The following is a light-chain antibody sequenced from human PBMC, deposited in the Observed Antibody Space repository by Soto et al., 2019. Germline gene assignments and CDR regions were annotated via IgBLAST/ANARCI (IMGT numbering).Light chain of an antibody. V-gene: IGLV2-14*01. Sequence: QSVLTQPASVSGSPGQSITISCTGTSSDLAIYNYVSWYQQQPGKAPKLMIYQVTNRPSGVSNRFSGSRSGNTASLTISGLQAEDEADYYCSSYTDSGNYVFGTGTRSPS. J-gene: IGLJ1*01. CDR2: QVT. CDR1: SSDLAIYNY. CDR3: SSYTDSGNYV.